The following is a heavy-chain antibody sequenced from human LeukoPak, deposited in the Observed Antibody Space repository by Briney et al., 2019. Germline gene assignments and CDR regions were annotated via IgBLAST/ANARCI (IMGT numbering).Heavy chain of an antibody. CDR1: GGSFSGYY. D-gene: IGHD5-12*01. Sequence: SETLSLTCAVYGGSFSGYYWSWIRQPPGKGLEWMGEINHSGSTNYNPSLKSRVTTSVDTSKNQLSLRLSSETAAETAVYYCARGRSAYDFDYWGQGTLVTVSS. CDR3: ARGRSAYDFDY. J-gene: IGHJ4*02. V-gene: IGHV4-34*01. CDR2: INHSGST.